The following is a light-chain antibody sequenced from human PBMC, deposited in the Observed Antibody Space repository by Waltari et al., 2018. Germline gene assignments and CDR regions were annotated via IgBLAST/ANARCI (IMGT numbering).Light chain of an antibody. J-gene: IGLJ2*01. CDR2: QNI. CDR3: QAWDSTTVI. CDR1: RLGDKY. Sequence: SYELNQPPSVSVSPGQPATITRSGNRLGDKYTCWSQQKPGQSPVLVIYQNIKRPSGIPERFSGSNSGNTATLTISGTQAMDEADYYCQAWDSTTVIFGGGTKLTVL. V-gene: IGLV3-1*01.